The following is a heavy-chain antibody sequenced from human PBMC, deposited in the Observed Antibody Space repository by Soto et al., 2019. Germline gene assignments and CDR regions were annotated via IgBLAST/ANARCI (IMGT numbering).Heavy chain of an antibody. CDR1: GVSVSSGDHY. V-gene: IGHV4-30-4*01. CDR3: ARGRGYGYVIDY. D-gene: IGHD5-18*01. CDR2: IQYGAST. J-gene: IGHJ4*02. Sequence: QVQLQESGPGLVKPSQTLSLTCTVSGVSVSSGDHYWRWLIYPPVKGLESIVYIQYGASTFYNPSLTRRTSISVDTSKNQFSLMLRSVTAADTAVYYCARGRGYGYVIDYWGQGTLVTVSS.